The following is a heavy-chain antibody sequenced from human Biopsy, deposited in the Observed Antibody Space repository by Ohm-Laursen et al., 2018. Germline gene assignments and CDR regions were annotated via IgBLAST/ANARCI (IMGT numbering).Heavy chain of an antibody. CDR2: ISFGSGYI. CDR3: ARGLSSGWYGYFDV. CDR1: GFTFSSYS. D-gene: IGHD6-19*01. Sequence: GSLRLSCAASGFTFSSYSMNWVRQAPGKGLEWVSSISFGSGYIYYADSVKGRFTISRDSSKNTLYLQINTLTLEDTAFYYCARGLSSGWYGYFDVWGRGTLVTVSS. V-gene: IGHV3-21*01. J-gene: IGHJ2*01.